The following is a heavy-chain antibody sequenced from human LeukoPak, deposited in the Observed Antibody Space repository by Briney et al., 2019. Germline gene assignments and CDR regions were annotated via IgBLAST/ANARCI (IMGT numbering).Heavy chain of an antibody. Sequence: PSETLSLTCTVSGGSISSSSYYWGWIRQPPGKGLEWIGRIYYSGSTYYNPSLKSRVTISVDTSKNQFSLKLSSVTAADTAVYYCARDRHSSSMLVWFDPWGQGTLVTVSS. CDR1: GGSISSSSYY. D-gene: IGHD6-6*01. CDR3: ARDRHSSSMLVWFDP. V-gene: IGHV4-39*07. CDR2: IYYSGST. J-gene: IGHJ5*02.